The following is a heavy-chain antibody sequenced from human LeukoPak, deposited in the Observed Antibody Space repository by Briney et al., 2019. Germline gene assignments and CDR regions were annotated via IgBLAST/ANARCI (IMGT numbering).Heavy chain of an antibody. J-gene: IGHJ4*02. CDR1: GFTFSNYN. Sequence: GGSLRLSCAASGFTFSNYNMNWVRQAPGKGLEYVSSISYNGGSTYYANSVKGRFTISRDNSKNTLYLQMGSLRAEDMAVYYCARLAGGSYSDYWGQGTLVTVSS. V-gene: IGHV3-64*01. CDR2: ISYNGGST. D-gene: IGHD1-26*01. CDR3: ARLAGGSYSDY.